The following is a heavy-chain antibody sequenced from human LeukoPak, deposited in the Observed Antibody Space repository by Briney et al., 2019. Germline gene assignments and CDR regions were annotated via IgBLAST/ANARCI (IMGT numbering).Heavy chain of an antibody. Sequence: SETLSLTCTVSGGSISSYYWSWIRQPAGKGLEWIGRIYTSGSTNYNPSLKSRVTMSVDTSKNQFSLKLSSVTAADTAVYYCARELHSTPFSSSWCNRRGNWFDPWGQGTLVTVSS. CDR2: IYTSGST. CDR1: GGSISSYY. D-gene: IGHD6-13*01. J-gene: IGHJ5*02. CDR3: ARELHSTPFSSSWCNRRGNWFDP. V-gene: IGHV4-4*07.